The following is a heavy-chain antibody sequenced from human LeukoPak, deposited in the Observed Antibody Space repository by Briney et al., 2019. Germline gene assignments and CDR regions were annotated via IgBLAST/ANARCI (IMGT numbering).Heavy chain of an antibody. CDR2: IRYDGSNK. J-gene: IGHJ3*02. CDR3: AKDRGDFTRKGVAFDI. D-gene: IGHD4-17*01. V-gene: IGHV3-30*02. CDR1: GFTFSSYG. Sequence: GGSLRLSCAASGFTFSSYGMHWVRQAPGKGLEWVAFIRYDGSNKYYADSVKGRFTISGDNSKNTLYLQMNSLRAEDTAVYYCAKDRGDFTRKGVAFDIWGQGTMVTVSS.